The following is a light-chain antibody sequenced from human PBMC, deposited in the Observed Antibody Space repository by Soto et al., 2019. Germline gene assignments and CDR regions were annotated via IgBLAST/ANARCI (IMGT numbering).Light chain of an antibody. J-gene: IGLJ2*01. V-gene: IGLV8-61*01. CDR3: VLYMGNGISV. CDR1: SGSVSTNYY. CDR2: STN. Sequence: QTVVTQDPSFSVSPGGTVTLTCGLSSGSVSTNYYPSWYQQTPGQAPRTLIYSTNTRSSGVPDRFSGSILGNKAALTITGAQAEDESDYYCVLYMGNGISVFGGGTQLTVL.